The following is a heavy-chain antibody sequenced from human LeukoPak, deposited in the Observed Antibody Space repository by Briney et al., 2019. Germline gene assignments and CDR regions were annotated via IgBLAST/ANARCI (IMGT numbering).Heavy chain of an antibody. Sequence: PSETLSLTCTVSGGSISSSSYYWGWIRQPPGKGLEWIGSIYYSGSTYYNPSLKSRVTISVDTSKNQFSLKLSSVTAADTAVYYCARRRKGCPLDYWGQGTLVTVSS. CDR1: GGSISSSSYY. V-gene: IGHV4-39*07. J-gene: IGHJ4*02. D-gene: IGHD2-2*01. CDR2: IYYSGST. CDR3: ARRRKGCPLDY.